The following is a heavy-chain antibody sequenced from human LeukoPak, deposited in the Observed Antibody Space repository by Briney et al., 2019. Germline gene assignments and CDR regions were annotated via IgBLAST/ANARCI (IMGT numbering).Heavy chain of an antibody. CDR1: GFTFSSYW. Sequence: GGSLRLSCTASGFTFSSYWMHWVRQAPGKGLVWVSRINSDGSSTTYADSVKGRFTISRDNAKNTLYLQMNSLRAEDTAVYYCARAQVGAAPPYVDYWGQGTLVTVSS. CDR2: INSDGSST. V-gene: IGHV3-74*03. D-gene: IGHD2-15*01. CDR3: ARAQVGAAPPYVDY. J-gene: IGHJ4*02.